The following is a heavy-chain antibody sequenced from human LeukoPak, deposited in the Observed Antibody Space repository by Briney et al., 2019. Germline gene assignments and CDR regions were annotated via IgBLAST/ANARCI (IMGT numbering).Heavy chain of an antibody. CDR1: GYTFTSYG. CDR3: ARDMVGLAADGNWFDP. CDR2: TSVYNSNT. D-gene: IGHD6-13*01. Sequence: ASVKVSCKASGYTFTSYGISWVRQAPGQGLEWTGWTSVYNSNTNYAQKLQGRVTMTTDISTSTAYMELRSLRSDDTAVYYCARDMVGLAADGNWFDPWGQGTLVTVSS. J-gene: IGHJ5*02. V-gene: IGHV1-18*01.